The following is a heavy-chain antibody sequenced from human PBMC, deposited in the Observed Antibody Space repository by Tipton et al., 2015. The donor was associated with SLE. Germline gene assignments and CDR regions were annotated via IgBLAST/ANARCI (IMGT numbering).Heavy chain of an antibody. Sequence: TLSLTCAVYGGSFSGYYWSWIRQPPGKGLEWIGGIYHSGGTYYNPSLKSRVTISVDTSKNQFSLKLSSVTAADTAVYYCATDSSGWYHFDYWGQGTLVTVSS. CDR2: IYHSGGT. D-gene: IGHD6-19*01. CDR3: ATDSSGWYHFDY. J-gene: IGHJ4*02. CDR1: GGSFSGYY. V-gene: IGHV4-34*01.